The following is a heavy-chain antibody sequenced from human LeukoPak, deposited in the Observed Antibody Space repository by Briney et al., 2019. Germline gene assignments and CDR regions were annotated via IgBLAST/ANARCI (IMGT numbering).Heavy chain of an antibody. CDR2: IRSTANGYAT. Sequence: GGSLRLFCAAPGFTFSVSALHWGRQASGIGPVWVGRIRSTANGYATAYAASVKGRFTISRDDSKNTAYLQMDSLKTEDTAVYYCTGNYYGSGSYADFDYWGQGTLVTVSS. CDR3: TGNYYGSGSYADFDY. D-gene: IGHD3-10*01. V-gene: IGHV3-73*01. J-gene: IGHJ4*02. CDR1: GFTFSVSA.